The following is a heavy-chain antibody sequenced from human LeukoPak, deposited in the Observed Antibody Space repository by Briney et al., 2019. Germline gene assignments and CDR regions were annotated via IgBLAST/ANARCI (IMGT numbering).Heavy chain of an antibody. J-gene: IGHJ4*02. D-gene: IGHD3-22*01. Sequence: PGGSLRLSCAASGFTFSSYAMNWVRQAPGKGLEWVSSISSSSSYIYYADSVKGRFTISRDNAKNSLYLQMNSLRAEDTALYYCAKDNYYYDSSGHFDYWGQGTLVTVSS. CDR1: GFTFSSYA. CDR3: AKDNYYYDSSGHFDY. V-gene: IGHV3-21*04. CDR2: ISSSSSYI.